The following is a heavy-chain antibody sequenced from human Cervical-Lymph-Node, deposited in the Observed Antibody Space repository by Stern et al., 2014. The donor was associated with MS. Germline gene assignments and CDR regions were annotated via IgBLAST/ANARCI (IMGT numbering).Heavy chain of an antibody. D-gene: IGHD6-19*01. V-gene: IGHV4-59*12. CDR3: ARSGQWNFDY. Sequence: QLQLQESGPGLVKPSETLSLTCTVSGDSMREYYWAWIRLAPEKRLEGIGYIFYTGKTTYTPPLEGRVSISVDTSRNQFSLRLSSVPAADTAVYFCARSGQWNFDYWGPGTLVSVSS. J-gene: IGHJ4*02. CDR1: GDSMREYY. CDR2: IFYTGKT.